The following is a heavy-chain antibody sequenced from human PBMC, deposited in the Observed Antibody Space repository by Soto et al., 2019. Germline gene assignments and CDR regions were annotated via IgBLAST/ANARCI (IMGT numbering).Heavy chain of an antibody. J-gene: IGHJ5*02. Sequence: QVQLQESGPGLVKPSETLSLTCTVSGGSVSSGNYYWSWIRQPPGKGLEWIGFIYYTGSTSYNPSLNRRVTLSMDTSKNQFALKLTSVTAADTAVYYCASALYCSGGSCSFDPWGQGTLVTVSS. CDR3: ASALYCSGGSCSFDP. CDR1: GGSVSSGNYY. V-gene: IGHV4-61*01. D-gene: IGHD2-15*01. CDR2: IYYTGST.